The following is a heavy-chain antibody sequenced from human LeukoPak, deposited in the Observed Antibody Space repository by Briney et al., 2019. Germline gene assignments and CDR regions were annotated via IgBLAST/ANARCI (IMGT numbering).Heavy chain of an antibody. J-gene: IGHJ4*02. V-gene: IGHV3-23*01. CDR2: ISGSGAMT. CDR3: VKDRVDGSGSQFDS. CDR1: GFTFSSYS. D-gene: IGHD3-10*01. Sequence: GGSLRLSCAASGFTFSSYSMNWVRQAPGKGLEWVSSISGSGAMTYYADSVKGRFTISRDNAMDTLYLQMNNLRADDTAVYYCVKDRVDGSGSQFDSWGQGSLVIVSS.